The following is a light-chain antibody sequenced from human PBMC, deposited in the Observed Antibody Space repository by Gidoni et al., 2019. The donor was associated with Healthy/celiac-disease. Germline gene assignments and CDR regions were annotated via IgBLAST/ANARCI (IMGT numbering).Light chain of an antibody. J-gene: IGLJ3*02. CDR1: SLRRYY. V-gene: IGLV3-19*01. CDR3: NSRDSSGNQWV. Sequence: SSDLPQDPAVSVALGQTVRITCQGDSLRRYYASWYQQKPGQDPVLVIYGKSNRPSGIPDRFSGSSSGNTASLTITGAQAEDDADYYCNSRDSSGNQWVFGGGTKLTVL. CDR2: GKS.